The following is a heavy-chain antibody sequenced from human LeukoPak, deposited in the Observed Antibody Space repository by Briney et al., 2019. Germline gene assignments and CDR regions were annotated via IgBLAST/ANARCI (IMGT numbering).Heavy chain of an antibody. V-gene: IGHV4-39*01. CDR2: ISYSGST. CDR1: GDSISSSRHS. CDR3: VRIYCTSTSCYGDSYYGMDV. J-gene: IGHJ6*02. D-gene: IGHD2-2*01. Sequence: TSETLSRTCTVSGDSISSSRHSWGWIRQPPGKGLAWIGSISYSGSTYYNPSLKTRVTMSVDTSDNQFSLKLSSVTAADSTVYYCVRIYCTSTSCYGDSYYGMDVWGQGTTVTVSS.